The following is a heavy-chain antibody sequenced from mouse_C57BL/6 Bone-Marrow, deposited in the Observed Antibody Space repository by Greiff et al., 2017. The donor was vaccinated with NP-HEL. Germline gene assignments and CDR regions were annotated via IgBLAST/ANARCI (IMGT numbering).Heavy chain of an antibody. CDR3: ARCTTVYYFDY. CDR2: IHPNSGST. J-gene: IGHJ2*01. D-gene: IGHD1-1*01. V-gene: IGHV1-64*01. Sequence: VQLQQPGAELVKPGASVKFSCKASGYTFTSYWMHWVKQRPGHGLEWIGMIHPNSGSTNYNEKFKSKATLTVDKSSSTAYMQLSSLTSEDSAVYYCARCTTVYYFDYWGQGTTLTVSS. CDR1: GYTFTSYW.